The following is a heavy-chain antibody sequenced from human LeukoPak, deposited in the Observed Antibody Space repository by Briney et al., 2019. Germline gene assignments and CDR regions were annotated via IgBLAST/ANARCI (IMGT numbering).Heavy chain of an antibody. D-gene: IGHD3-3*01. CDR2: IDSIGKYI. J-gene: IGHJ5*02. Sequence: GGSLRLSCAASGFTFSIYSMNWVRQAPGKGLEWVSSIDSIGKYIYYADSVKGRVTISRDNAKNSLYLQMNSLRAEDTAVYYCARGGGSGYYVPQNYLDPWGQGTLVTVSS. CDR1: GFTFSIYS. V-gene: IGHV3-21*01. CDR3: ARGGGSGYYVPQNYLDP.